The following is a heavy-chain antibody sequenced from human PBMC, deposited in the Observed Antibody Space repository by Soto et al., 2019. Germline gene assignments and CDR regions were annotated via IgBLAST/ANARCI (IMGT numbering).Heavy chain of an antibody. CDR2: IYYSGST. CDR3: ARHGLNRYGDRKIRFPLYDY. V-gene: IGHV4-39*01. J-gene: IGHJ4*02. Sequence: QLQLQESGPGLVKPSETLSLTCTVSGGSISSSSYYWGWIRQPPGKGLEWIGSIYYSGSTYYNPSLKSRVTISVDTSKNQFSLKLSSVTAADTAVYYCARHGLNRYGDRKIRFPLYDYWGQGTLVTVSS. CDR1: GGSISSSSYY. D-gene: IGHD4-17*01.